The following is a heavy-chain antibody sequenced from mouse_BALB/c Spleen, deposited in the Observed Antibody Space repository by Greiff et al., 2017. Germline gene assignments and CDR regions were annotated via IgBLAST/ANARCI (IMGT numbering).Heavy chain of an antibody. Sequence: VQLKESGGGLVQPGGSRKLSCAASGFTFSSFGMHWVRQAPEKGLEWVAYISSGSSTIYYADTVKGRFTISRDNPKNTLFLQMTSLRSEDTAMYYCARSDGYYDAMDYWGQGTSVTVSS. CDR3: ARSDGYYDAMDY. V-gene: IGHV5-17*02. CDR2: ISSGSSTI. D-gene: IGHD2-3*01. J-gene: IGHJ4*01. CDR1: GFTFSSFG.